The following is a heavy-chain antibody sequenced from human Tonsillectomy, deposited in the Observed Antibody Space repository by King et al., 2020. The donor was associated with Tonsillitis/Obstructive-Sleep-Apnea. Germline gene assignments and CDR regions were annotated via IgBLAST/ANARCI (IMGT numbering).Heavy chain of an antibody. D-gene: IGHD6-13*01. Sequence: VQLQESGPGLVKPSETLSLTCTVSGGSITTYYWSWIRQPPGKGLEWIGYIYYTGSTNYNPSLKSRVTISVDTSKNQFSLKLNSVTAADTAAYYCARDGGELRSSWGTFDYWGQGTLVTVSS. CDR3: ARDGGELRSSWGTFDY. J-gene: IGHJ4*02. CDR1: GGSITTYY. V-gene: IGHV4-59*01. CDR2: IYYTGST.